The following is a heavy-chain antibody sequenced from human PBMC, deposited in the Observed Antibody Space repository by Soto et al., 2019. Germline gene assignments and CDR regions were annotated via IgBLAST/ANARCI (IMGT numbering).Heavy chain of an antibody. CDR3: AKDIHPGRDTYHYGADY. Sequence: VQLVESGGGVVQPGTSLTLSCSASGFIFSNYGMHWVRQAPGKGLEGVSIISYDGSRKHYIDSVKGRITISRDNSKNTLDLQMNSLRAEDTAVYYCAKDIHPGRDTYHYGADYWGQGTLVAVSS. V-gene: IGHV3-30*18. D-gene: IGHD5-12*01. CDR2: ISYDGSRK. CDR1: GFIFSNYG. J-gene: IGHJ4*02.